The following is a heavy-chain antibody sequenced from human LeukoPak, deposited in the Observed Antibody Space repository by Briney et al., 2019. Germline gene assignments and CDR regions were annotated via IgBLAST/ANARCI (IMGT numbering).Heavy chain of an antibody. CDR2: LYYSGST. CDR1: GGSISSSSYY. J-gene: IGHJ4*02. V-gene: IGHV4-39*01. CDR3: ATYRPVWGIDY. D-gene: IGHD3-16*01. Sequence: SETLSLTCTVSGGSISSSSYYWGWIRQPPGKGLEWIGSLYYSGSTYYNPSLKSRVTISVDTSKNQFSLKLSSVTAADTAVYYCATYRPVWGIDYWGQGTLVTVSS.